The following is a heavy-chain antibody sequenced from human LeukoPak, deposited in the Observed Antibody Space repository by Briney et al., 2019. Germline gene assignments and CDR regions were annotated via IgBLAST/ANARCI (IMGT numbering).Heavy chain of an antibody. CDR2: ICTSGST. D-gene: IGHD2-2*01. CDR3: ARGPSIVVVPPSTSVDWFDP. Sequence: SETLSLTCTVSGGSISSYYWSWIRQPAGKGLEWIGRICTSGSTNYNPSLKSRVTMSVDTSKNQFSLKLSSVTAADTAVYYCARGPSIVVVPPSTSVDWFDPWGQGTLVTVSS. J-gene: IGHJ5*02. V-gene: IGHV4-4*07. CDR1: GGSISSYY.